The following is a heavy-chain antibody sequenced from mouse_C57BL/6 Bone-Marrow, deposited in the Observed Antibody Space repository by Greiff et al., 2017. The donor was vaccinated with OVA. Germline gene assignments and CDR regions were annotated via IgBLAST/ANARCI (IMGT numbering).Heavy chain of an antibody. Sequence: VQRVESGPGLVQPSQSLSITCTVSGFSLTSYGVHWVRQSPGKGLEWLGVIWSGGSTDYNAAFISRLSISKDNSKSQVFFKMNSLQADDTAIYYCARNSYYGSSRYYFDYWGQGTTLTVSS. D-gene: IGHD1-1*01. CDR1: GFSLTSYG. V-gene: IGHV2-2*01. CDR2: IWSGGST. CDR3: ARNSYYGSSRYYFDY. J-gene: IGHJ2*01.